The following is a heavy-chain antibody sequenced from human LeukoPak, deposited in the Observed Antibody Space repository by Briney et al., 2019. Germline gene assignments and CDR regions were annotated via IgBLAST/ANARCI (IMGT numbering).Heavy chain of an antibody. D-gene: IGHD3-22*01. Sequence: WXRQAPGXGLEWVSSISSSSSYIYYADSVKGRFTISRDNSKNTLYLQMNSLRAEDTAVYYCARAPITLIVVGEYYFDYWGQGTLVTVPS. J-gene: IGHJ4*02. CDR3: ARAPITLIVVGEYYFDY. CDR2: ISSSSSYI. V-gene: IGHV3-21*01.